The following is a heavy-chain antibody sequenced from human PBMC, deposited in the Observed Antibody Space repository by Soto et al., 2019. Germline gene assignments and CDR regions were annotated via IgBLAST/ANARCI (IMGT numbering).Heavy chain of an antibody. CDR3: ARDETGDSYYYWYGMDV. CDR1: GGTFNTYN. V-gene: IGHV1-69*01. D-gene: IGHD7-27*01. J-gene: IGHJ6*02. Sequence: QVQLVQSGAEVKKPGCSVKVSCKASGGTFNTYNINWVRQAPGQGLEWMGGILPIFGTTNYAQRFQGRVTITADDSTSTAYMELSSLRSDDTAVYYCARDETGDSYYYWYGMDVWGQGTTVTVTS. CDR2: ILPIFGTT.